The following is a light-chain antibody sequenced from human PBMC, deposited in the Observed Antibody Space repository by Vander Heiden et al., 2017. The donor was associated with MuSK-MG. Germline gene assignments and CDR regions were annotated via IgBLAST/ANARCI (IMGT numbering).Light chain of an antibody. J-gene: IGKJ2*01. CDR1: QGVSTY. CDR3: QQLYTFLYT. CDR2: AAS. V-gene: IGKV1-9*01. Sequence: DIQLTQSPSFLSASVGDRVAITCRASQGVSTYLAWYQQKPGKAPKLLIYAASTLQSGVPSRFRGGGSGTEFTLTISNLQPDDFATYYCQQLYTFLYTFGQGTKLEIK.